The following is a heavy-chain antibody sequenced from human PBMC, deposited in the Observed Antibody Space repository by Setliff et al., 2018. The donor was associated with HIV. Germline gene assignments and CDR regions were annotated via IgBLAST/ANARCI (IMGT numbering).Heavy chain of an antibody. D-gene: IGHD3-22*01. V-gene: IGHV3-48*01. J-gene: IGHJ4*02. CDR1: GFTFSTYS. CDR3: ARASRGGYYDSSAYAY. CDR2: ISGSSSTI. Sequence: GGSLRLSCAASGFTFSTYSMNWVRQAPGKGLEWVSYISGSSSTIYYADSVKGRFTISRDNAKNSLYLKMNSLRAEDTAVYYCARASRGGYYDSSAYAYWGQGTLVTVSS.